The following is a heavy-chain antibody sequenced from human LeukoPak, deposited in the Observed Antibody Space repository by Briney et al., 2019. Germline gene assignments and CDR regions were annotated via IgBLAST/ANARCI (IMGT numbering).Heavy chain of an antibody. CDR3: ARRGGYCNGGSCYDY. V-gene: IGHV5-51*01. CDR1: GYSSTSYW. Sequence: GEPLKISWKGSGYSSTSYWIGWVRQMPGKGLEWMGIIYPGESDTRYSPSFQGQAPISGDKSISTAYLQWSSLKASDTAMYYCARRGGYCNGGSCYDYWGQGTLVTVSS. J-gene: IGHJ4*02. CDR2: IYPGESDT. D-gene: IGHD2-15*01.